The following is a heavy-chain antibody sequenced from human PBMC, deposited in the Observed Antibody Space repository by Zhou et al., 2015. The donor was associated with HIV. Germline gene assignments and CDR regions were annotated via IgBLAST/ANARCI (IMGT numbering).Heavy chain of an antibody. D-gene: IGHD5-24*01. CDR1: GGTFSSYT. V-gene: IGHV1-69*02. CDR3: ARGLIRDGYNPNFDL. J-gene: IGHJ2*01. CDR2: IIPILGIA. Sequence: QVQLAQSGAEVKKPGSSVKVSCKASGGTFSSYTISWVRQAPGQGLEWMGRIIPILGIANYAQKFQGRVTITADKSTSTAYMELSSLRSEDTAVYYCARGLIRDGYNPNFDLWGRGTLVTVSS.